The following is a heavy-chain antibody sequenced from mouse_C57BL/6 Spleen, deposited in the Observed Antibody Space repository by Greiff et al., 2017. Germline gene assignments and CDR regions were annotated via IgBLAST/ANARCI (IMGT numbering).Heavy chain of an antibody. CDR1: GYAFSSYW. CDR3: ARWDDYGFDY. V-gene: IGHV1-80*01. Sequence: VQLQQPGAELVKPGASVKISCKASGYAFSSYWMNWVKQRPGKGLEWIGQIYPGDGDTNYNGKFKGKDTLTADKSSSTAYMQLSSLTSEASAVYFCARWDDYGFDYWGQGTTLTVSS. D-gene: IGHD2-4*01. CDR2: IYPGDGDT. J-gene: IGHJ2*01.